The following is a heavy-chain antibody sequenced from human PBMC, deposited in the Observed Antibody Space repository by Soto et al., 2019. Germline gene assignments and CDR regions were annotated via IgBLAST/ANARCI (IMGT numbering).Heavy chain of an antibody. D-gene: IGHD3-10*01. V-gene: IGHV4-59*08. CDR3: VRQGIGDLHGLVDV. CDR2: IYHTGDT. CDR1: SGPSRSHN. J-gene: IGHJ6*02. Sequence: QVQLQQSGPGLVKPSETLSLTCTVSSGPSRSHNWGWIRQPPGGGLEWIGYIYHTGDTSYNPSLSSPVTISADTSTNHISLTLRSVTAADTAVYYCVRQGIGDLHGLVDVWGQGTMVSVSS.